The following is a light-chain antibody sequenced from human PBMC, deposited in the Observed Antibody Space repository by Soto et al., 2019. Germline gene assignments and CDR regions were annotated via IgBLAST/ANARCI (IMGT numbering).Light chain of an antibody. J-gene: IGKJ5*01. CDR2: DAS. Sequence: IVMTQSPDTLFVSPGERATLSCRASQSVSSYLAWYQQKPGQAPRLLIYDASNRATGIPARFSGSGSGTEFTLAISSLQSEDFAVYYCQQYNNWPPITFGQGTRLEIK. CDR1: QSVSSY. V-gene: IGKV3-15*01. CDR3: QQYNNWPPIT.